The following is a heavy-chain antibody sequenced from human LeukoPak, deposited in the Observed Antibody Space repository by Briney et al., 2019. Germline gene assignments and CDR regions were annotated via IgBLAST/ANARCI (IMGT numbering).Heavy chain of an antibody. CDR2: ISSSSSYI. Sequence: GGSLRLSCAASGFTFSSYSMNWVRQAPGKGLEWVSSISSSSSYIYYADSVKGRFTISRDNAKNSLYLQMNSLRAEDTAVYYCARPPYGDYSCLDYWGQGTLVTVSS. CDR1: GFTFSSYS. D-gene: IGHD4-17*01. CDR3: ARPPYGDYSCLDY. J-gene: IGHJ4*02. V-gene: IGHV3-21*01.